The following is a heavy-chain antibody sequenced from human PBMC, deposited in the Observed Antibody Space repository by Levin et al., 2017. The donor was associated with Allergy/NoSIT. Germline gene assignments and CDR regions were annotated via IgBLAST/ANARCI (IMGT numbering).Heavy chain of an antibody. Sequence: SETLSLTCAVYGGSFSGYYWSWIRQPPGKGLEWIGEINHSGSTNYNPSLKSRVTISVDTSKNQFSLKLSSVTAADTAVYYCASGHYGSGRYYKRSIWGQGTMVTVSS. CDR3: ASGHYGSGRYYKRSI. J-gene: IGHJ3*02. V-gene: IGHV4-34*01. CDR2: INHSGST. D-gene: IGHD3-10*01. CDR1: GGSFSGYY.